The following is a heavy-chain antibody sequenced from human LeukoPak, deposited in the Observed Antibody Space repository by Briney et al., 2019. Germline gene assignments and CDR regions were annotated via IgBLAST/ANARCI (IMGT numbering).Heavy chain of an antibody. D-gene: IGHD2-21*01. V-gene: IGHV1-69*13. Sequence: ASVKVSCKASGGTFSSYAISWVRQAPGQGLEWMGGIIPIFGTANYAQKFQGRVTITADESTSTAYMEPSSLRSEDTAVYYCARDASSVIPMYYFDYWGQGTLVTVSS. J-gene: IGHJ4*02. CDR1: GGTFSSYA. CDR3: ARDASSVIPMYYFDY. CDR2: IIPIFGTA.